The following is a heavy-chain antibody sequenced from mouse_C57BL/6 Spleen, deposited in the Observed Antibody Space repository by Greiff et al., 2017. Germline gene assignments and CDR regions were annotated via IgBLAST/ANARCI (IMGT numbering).Heavy chain of an antibody. Sequence: EVQLQESGAELVKPGASVKLSCTASGFNFTDYYMHWVKQRPEQGLEWIGRIDPEDGETKYAPKFQGKATITADTSSNTAYLQLSSLTSEDTAVYYCARPTYHSNSDFDYWGQGTTLTVSS. D-gene: IGHD2-5*01. J-gene: IGHJ2*01. CDR1: GFNFTDYY. CDR3: ARPTYHSNSDFDY. CDR2: IDPEDGET. V-gene: IGHV14-2*01.